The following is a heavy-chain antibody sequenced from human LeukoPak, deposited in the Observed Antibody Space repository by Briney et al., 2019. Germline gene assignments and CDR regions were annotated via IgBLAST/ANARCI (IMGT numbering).Heavy chain of an antibody. CDR2: ISAYNGNT. Sequence: ASVKVSCKASGYTFTSYGISWVRQAPGQGLEWMGWISAYNGNTNYAQKLQGRVTMTTDTSTSTAYMELRSLRSDDTAVYYCARAYYYGSGSLSRVFDYWGQGTLVTVSS. J-gene: IGHJ4*02. CDR3: ARAYYYGSGSLSRVFDY. D-gene: IGHD3-10*01. V-gene: IGHV1-18*01. CDR1: GYTFTSYG.